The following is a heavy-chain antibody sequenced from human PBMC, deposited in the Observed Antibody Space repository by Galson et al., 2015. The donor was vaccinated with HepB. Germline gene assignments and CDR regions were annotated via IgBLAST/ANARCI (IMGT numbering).Heavy chain of an antibody. Sequence: SLRLSCAASGFTFSSYAMHWVRQAPGKGLEWVAVISYDGSNKYYADSVKGRFTISRDNSKNTLYLQMNSLRAEDTAVYYCAREALAAAVGHRSNWFDPWGQGTLVTVSS. D-gene: IGHD6-13*01. CDR2: ISYDGSNK. CDR3: AREALAAAVGHRSNWFDP. V-gene: IGHV3-30*04. J-gene: IGHJ5*02. CDR1: GFTFSSYA.